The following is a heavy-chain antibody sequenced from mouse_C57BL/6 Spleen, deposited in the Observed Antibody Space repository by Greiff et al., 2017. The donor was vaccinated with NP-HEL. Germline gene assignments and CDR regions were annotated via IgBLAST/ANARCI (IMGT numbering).Heavy chain of an antibody. J-gene: IGHJ2*01. CDR3: ARLSRYYYGSSYGY. V-gene: IGHV1-50*01. CDR1: GYTFTSYW. D-gene: IGHD1-1*01. CDR2: IDPSDSYT. Sequence: VQLQQSGAELVKPGASVKLSCKASGYTFTSYWMQWVKQRPGQGLEWIGEIDPSDSYTNYNQKFKGKATLTVDTSSSTAYMQLSSLTSEDSAVYYCARLSRYYYGSSYGYWGQGTTLTVSS.